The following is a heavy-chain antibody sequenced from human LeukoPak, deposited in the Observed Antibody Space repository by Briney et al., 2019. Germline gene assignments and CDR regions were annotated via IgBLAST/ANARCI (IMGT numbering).Heavy chain of an antibody. Sequence: SGTLSLTCAVSGGSISSNNWWGWVRQPPGKGLEWIGEIYHSGSPNYNPSLKSRVTISVDKSRNHFSLNLSSVTAADTAVYYCARGYCSGRSCYMWYSDYWGQGTLVTVSS. CDR3: ARGYCSGRSCYMWYSDY. V-gene: IGHV4-4*02. CDR1: GGSISSNNW. D-gene: IGHD2-15*01. CDR2: IYHSGSP. J-gene: IGHJ4*02.